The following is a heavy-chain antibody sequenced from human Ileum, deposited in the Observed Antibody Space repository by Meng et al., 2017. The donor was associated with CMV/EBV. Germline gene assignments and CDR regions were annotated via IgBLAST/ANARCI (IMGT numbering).Heavy chain of an antibody. Sequence: KVSCKGSGYRFITYWIVWVRRMPGKGLEWVGAIYPGDSNPNPKYSASFQGQVTISVDRSISTAYLQRSSLKASDTAIYYCARPGYGWGYFQNFLYWGQGTLVTVSS. J-gene: IGHJ4*02. CDR2: IYPGDSNP. CDR3: ARPGYGWGYFQNFLY. CDR1: GYRFITYW. V-gene: IGHV5-51*01. D-gene: IGHD5-12*01.